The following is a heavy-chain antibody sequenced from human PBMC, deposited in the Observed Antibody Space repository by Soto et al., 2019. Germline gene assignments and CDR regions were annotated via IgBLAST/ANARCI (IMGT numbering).Heavy chain of an antibody. V-gene: IGHV5-51*01. CDR3: ARQIPVVTVFDY. Sequence: SLKISCKGSGYTFATYWIGWVRQTPGKGLEWMGIIYPGDSDTRYSPSFQGQVTISADKSISTAYLQWTSLKASDTAMYYCARQIPVVTVFDYWGQGTPVTVSS. CDR2: IYPGDSDT. J-gene: IGHJ4*02. CDR1: GYTFATYW. D-gene: IGHD2-21*02.